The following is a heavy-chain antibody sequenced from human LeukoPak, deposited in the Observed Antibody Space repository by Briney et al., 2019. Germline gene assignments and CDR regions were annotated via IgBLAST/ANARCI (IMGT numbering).Heavy chain of an antibody. CDR3: AKDHGGCSSTSCFVFDY. D-gene: IGHD2-2*01. CDR2: ISGSGGST. J-gene: IGHJ4*02. Sequence: GGSLRLSCAASGFTFSSYAMSWVRQAPGKGLEWVSAISGSGGSTYYADSVKGRFTISRDNSKNTLYLQMNSLRAEDTAVYYCAKDHGGCSSTSCFVFDYWGQGTLVTVSP. V-gene: IGHV3-23*01. CDR1: GFTFSSYA.